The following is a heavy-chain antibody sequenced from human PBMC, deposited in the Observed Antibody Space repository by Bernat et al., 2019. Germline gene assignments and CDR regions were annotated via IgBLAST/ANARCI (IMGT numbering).Heavy chain of an antibody. V-gene: IGHV3-23*01. D-gene: IGHD6-13*01. CDR3: AKQPAAAKGFYFDY. CDR1: GFTFSSYA. CDR2: ITGGGGST. J-gene: IGHJ4*02. Sequence: EVQLLESGGGLVQPGGSLRLSCAASGFTFSSYAMSWVRQAPGKGLEWVSVITGGGGSTNYADSVKGRFTISRDNSKNTLYLQMNSLRAEDTAVYYCAKQPAAAKGFYFDYWGQGTLVTVSS.